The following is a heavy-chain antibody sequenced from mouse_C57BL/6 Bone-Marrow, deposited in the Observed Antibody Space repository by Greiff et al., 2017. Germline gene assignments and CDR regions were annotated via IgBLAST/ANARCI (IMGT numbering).Heavy chain of an antibody. V-gene: IGHV1-15*01. J-gene: IGHJ1*03. CDR3: ARSVYCGGSDG. D-gene: IGHD1-1*01. Sequence: VQLQQSGAELVRPGASVTLSCKASGYTFTDYEMPWVKQTPVHGLEWIGAIDPGSGGTSYTQKFKGKAILTADNASSTDYLQLRSLTSEDSAVYYCARSVYCGGSDGWGKGTTVTVSA. CDR2: IDPGSGGT. CDR1: GYTFTDYE.